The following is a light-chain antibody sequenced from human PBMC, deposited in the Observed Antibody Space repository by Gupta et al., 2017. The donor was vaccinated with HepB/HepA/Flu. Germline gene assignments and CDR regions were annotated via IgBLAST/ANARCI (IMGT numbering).Light chain of an antibody. CDR1: SLRSYY. CDR2: GKN. Sequence: SSELTQDPAVSVALGQTVRITCQGDSLRSYYASWYQQKPGQAPVLVIYGKNNRPSGIPDRFSGSSSGNTASLTITGAQAEDEADYYGNSRDSSGNQDVFGTGTKVTVL. V-gene: IGLV3-19*01. J-gene: IGLJ1*01. CDR3: NSRDSSGNQDV.